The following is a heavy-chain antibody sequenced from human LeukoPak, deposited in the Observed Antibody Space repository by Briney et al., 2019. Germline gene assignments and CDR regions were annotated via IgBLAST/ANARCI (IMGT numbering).Heavy chain of an antibody. D-gene: IGHD3-16*01. CDR1: GGSISSSTYY. V-gene: IGHV4-39*02. CDR3: ASAPRQGSIGGLDY. Sequence: SETLSLTCSVSGGSISSSTYYWGWIRQPPGQGLEWIGAIYYTGTTYYNPSLRSRVTISVDTSKNHFSLKLSSVTAADTALYYCASAPRQGSIGGLDYWGQGTLVTVSS. CDR2: IYYTGTT. J-gene: IGHJ4*02.